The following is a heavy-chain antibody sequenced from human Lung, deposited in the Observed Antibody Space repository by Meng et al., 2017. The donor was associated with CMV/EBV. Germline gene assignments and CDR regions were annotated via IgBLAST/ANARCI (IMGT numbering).Heavy chain of an antibody. Sequence: GEXXKISCAASGFTFSSNWMHWVRQAPGKGLVWVSRINSDGSSTSYADSVNGRFTISRDNAKNTLYLQMNSLRAEDTAVYYCARVFDYDFWSGYYTNGMDVXGQGXTVTVSS. D-gene: IGHD3-3*01. CDR2: INSDGSST. J-gene: IGHJ6*02. CDR3: ARVFDYDFWSGYYTNGMDV. CDR1: GFTFSSNW. V-gene: IGHV3-74*01.